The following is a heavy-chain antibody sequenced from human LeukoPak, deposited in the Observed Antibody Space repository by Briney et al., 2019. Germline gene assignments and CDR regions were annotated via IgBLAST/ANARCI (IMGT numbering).Heavy chain of an antibody. CDR2: INHSGST. CDR1: GGSFSGYY. CDR3: ARLPYCSGGSCYFDY. J-gene: IGHJ4*02. D-gene: IGHD2-15*01. Sequence: NPSETLSLTCAVYGGSFSGYYWSWIRQPPGKGLEWIGEINHSGSTNYNPSLKSRATMAVDTSNHQFSLKLSSVTAADTAVYYCARLPYCSGGSCYFDYWGQGTLVTVSS. V-gene: IGHV4-34*01.